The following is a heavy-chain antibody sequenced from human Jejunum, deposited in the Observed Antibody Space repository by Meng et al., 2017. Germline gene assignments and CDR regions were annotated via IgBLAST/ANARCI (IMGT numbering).Heavy chain of an antibody. CDR2: ISPSNSYT. V-gene: IGHV1-2*06. J-gene: IGHJ5*02. D-gene: IGHD3-16*01. CDR1: GYAFPGYF. Sequence: QVQLGQSMAQCKNPVTDACVTCMVSGYAFPGYFRHWVQQDAGEGLEWMSQISPSNSYTNYPHEIESMVAITSDTSVSTDYIELTILRSDVSAVYYCATSTSGEISPVHHWGQGTLVTVSS. CDR3: ATSTSGEISPVHH.